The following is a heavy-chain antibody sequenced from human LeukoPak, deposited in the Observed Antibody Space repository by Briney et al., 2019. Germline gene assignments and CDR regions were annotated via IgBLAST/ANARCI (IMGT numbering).Heavy chain of an antibody. V-gene: IGHV4-38-2*02. CDR1: GYSISSGYY. CDR2: IYHSGST. J-gene: IGHJ6*03. D-gene: IGHD3-16*01. CDR3: VRALMGFYYYYMDV. Sequence: SETLSLTCTVSGYSISSGYYWGWIRQPPGKGLEWIGSIYHSGSTYYNLSLKSRVTIPVDTSKNHFSLKLSSVTAADTAVYYCVRALMGFYYYYMDVWGKGTTVTVSS.